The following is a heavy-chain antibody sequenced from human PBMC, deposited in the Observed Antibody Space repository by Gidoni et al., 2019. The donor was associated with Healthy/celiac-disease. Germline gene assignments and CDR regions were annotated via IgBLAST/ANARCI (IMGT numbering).Heavy chain of an antibody. J-gene: IGHJ1*01. D-gene: IGHD2-2*01. CDR2: IYYSGST. CDR1: GGSISSSSYY. V-gene: IGHV4-39*01. Sequence: QLQLQESGPGLVKPSETLSLTCTVSGGSISSSSYYWGWIRQPPGKGLEWIGSIYYSGSTYYNPSLKSRVTISVDTSKNQFSLKLSSVTAADTAVYYCASGSYGPEYFQHWGQGTLVTVSS. CDR3: ASGSYGPEYFQH.